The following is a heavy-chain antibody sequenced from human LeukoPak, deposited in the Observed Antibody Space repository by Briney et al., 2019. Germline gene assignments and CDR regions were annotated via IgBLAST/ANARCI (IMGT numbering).Heavy chain of an antibody. CDR3: ARGLPQYYYYGMDV. J-gene: IGHJ6*02. CDR1: GGSISSYY. CDR2: IYYSGST. D-gene: IGHD5-18*01. Sequence: SETLSLTCTVSGGSISSYYWSWIRQPPGKGLEWIGYIYYSGSTNYNPSLKSRVTISVDTSKNQSSLKLSSVTAADTAVYYCARGLPQYYYYGMDVWGQGTTVTVSS. V-gene: IGHV4-59*01.